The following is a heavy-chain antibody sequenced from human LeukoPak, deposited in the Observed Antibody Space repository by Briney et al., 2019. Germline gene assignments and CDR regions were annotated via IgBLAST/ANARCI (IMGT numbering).Heavy chain of an antibody. J-gene: IGHJ4*02. D-gene: IGHD3-3*01. V-gene: IGHV4-39*07. CDR2: IYYSGST. CDR1: GGSISSRSYY. CDR3: ARATSTIFGVADFDY. Sequence: SETLSLTCTVSGGSISSRSYYWGWIRQPPGKGLEWIGSIYYSGSTYYNPSLKSRVTISVDTSKNQFSLKLSSVTAADTAVYYCARATSTIFGVADFDYWGQGTLVTVSS.